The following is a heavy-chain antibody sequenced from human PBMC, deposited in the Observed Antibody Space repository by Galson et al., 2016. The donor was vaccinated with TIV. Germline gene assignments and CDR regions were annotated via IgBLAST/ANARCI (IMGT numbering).Heavy chain of an antibody. D-gene: IGHD2-8*02. J-gene: IGHJ6*02. CDR1: GFTFSGHG. CDR2: ISNSGDYI. CDR3: ARIIGYWVGYYSMDV. V-gene: IGHV3-21*01. Sequence: SLRLSCAASGFTFSGHGMNWVRQAPGKGLEWVSSISNSGDYIYYSDSMKGRFTISRDNAKKSLYLQMHSLRAEDTAVYYCARIIGYWVGYYSMDVWGQGSTVIVSS.